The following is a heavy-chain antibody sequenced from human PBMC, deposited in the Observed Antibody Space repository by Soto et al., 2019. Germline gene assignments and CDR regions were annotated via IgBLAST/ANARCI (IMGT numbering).Heavy chain of an antibody. CDR1: GYTFTNYA. CDR3: ARGSPNRSGWTLDY. V-gene: IGHV1-3*05. J-gene: IGHJ4*02. D-gene: IGHD3-22*01. Sequence: QVQLVQSGAEEKKPGASMKVSCRASGYTFTNYAMHWVRQAPGQSLEWMGWIRADNDNTEYSQRFQGRITITRDTSASTAYMEPRSLRSEDTAVFYCARGSPNRSGWTLDYWGQGTLVTVSS. CDR2: IRADNDNT.